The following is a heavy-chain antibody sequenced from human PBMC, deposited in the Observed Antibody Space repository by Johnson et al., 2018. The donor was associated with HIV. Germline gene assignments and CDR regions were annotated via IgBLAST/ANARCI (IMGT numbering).Heavy chain of an antibody. CDR3: TTPLLYYYDSSGYRNDAFDI. CDR1: GFTFSSYG. Sequence: QVQLVESGGGVVQPGRSLRLSCAASGFTFSSYGLHWVRQAPGKGLEWVALISYDGRNIYHADSVQGRFPIPRDSSKNTLYLKMNSLKTEDTAVYYCTTPLLYYYDSSGYRNDAFDIWGQGTMVTVSS. CDR2: ISYDGRNI. V-gene: IGHV3-30*03. D-gene: IGHD3-22*01. J-gene: IGHJ3*02.